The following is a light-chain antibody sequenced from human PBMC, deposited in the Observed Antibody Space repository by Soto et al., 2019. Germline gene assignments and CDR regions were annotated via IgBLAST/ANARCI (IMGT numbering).Light chain of an antibody. V-gene: IGKV1-27*01. CDR2: AAS. J-gene: IGKJ3*01. Sequence: DIQMTQSPSSLSASVGDRVTITCRASQGIGNYLAWYQQKPGKVPKVLIYAASTLQSGVPSRFKGSGSGTEFTLTIDSLQPDDVAIYYCQRHNSAPPVTFGPGTKVNI. CDR3: QRHNSAPPVT. CDR1: QGIGNY.